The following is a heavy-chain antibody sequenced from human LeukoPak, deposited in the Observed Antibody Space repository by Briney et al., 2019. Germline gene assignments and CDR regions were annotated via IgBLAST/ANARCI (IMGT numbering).Heavy chain of an antibody. CDR3: VRGGPFGSY. D-gene: IGHD1-14*01. Sequence: GGSLRLSCAASGFTFSSYWMTWVRQAPGKGLEWVANIMEDGSATFLVDSVKGRFTISRDNAKNSLYLQMNSLRVEDTAVYYCVRGGPFGSYWGQGTLVTVSS. V-gene: IGHV3-7*01. J-gene: IGHJ4*02. CDR2: IMEDGSAT. CDR1: GFTFSSYW.